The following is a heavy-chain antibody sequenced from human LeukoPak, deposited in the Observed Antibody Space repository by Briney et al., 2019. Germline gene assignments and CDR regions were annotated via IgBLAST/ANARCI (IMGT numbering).Heavy chain of an antibody. J-gene: IGHJ3*02. CDR2: IIPIFGTA. CDR1: GGTFSSYA. Sequence: ASVKASCKASGGTFSSYAISWVRQAPGQGLEWMGGIIPIFGTANYAQKFQGRVTITTDESTSTAYMELSSLRSEDTAVYYCARDRGGSGSLDDAFDIWGQGTTVTVSS. D-gene: IGHD3-10*01. CDR3: ARDRGGSGSLDDAFDI. V-gene: IGHV1-69*05.